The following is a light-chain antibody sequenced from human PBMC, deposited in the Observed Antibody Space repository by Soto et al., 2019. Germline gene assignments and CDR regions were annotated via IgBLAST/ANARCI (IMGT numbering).Light chain of an antibody. CDR2: GNS. CDR3: QSYDSSLSGYV. CDR1: SSNIGAGYD. Sequence: QSVLTQPPSVSGAPGQRVTISCTGSSSNIGAGYDVHWYQQLPGTAPKVLIYGNSNRPSGVRDRFSGSKSGTSASLAITGLQAEDEADYYCQSYDSSLSGYVFGSGTKLTVL. V-gene: IGLV1-40*01. J-gene: IGLJ1*01.